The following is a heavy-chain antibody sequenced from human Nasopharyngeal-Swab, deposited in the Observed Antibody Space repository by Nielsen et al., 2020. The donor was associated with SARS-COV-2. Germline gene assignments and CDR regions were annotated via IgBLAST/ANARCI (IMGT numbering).Heavy chain of an antibody. J-gene: IGHJ6*02. V-gene: IGHV3-11*01. CDR3: ARDLSGVRGFYYYYGMDV. CDR1: RFTFSDYY. Sequence: GESLKISCAASRFTFSDYYRSWIRQAPGKGLEWVSYISSSGSAIYYADSVKGRFTISRDNAKNSLYLQMNSLRAEDTAVYYCARDLSGVRGFYYYYGMDVWGQGTTVTVSS. CDR2: ISSSGSAI. D-gene: IGHD3-10*01.